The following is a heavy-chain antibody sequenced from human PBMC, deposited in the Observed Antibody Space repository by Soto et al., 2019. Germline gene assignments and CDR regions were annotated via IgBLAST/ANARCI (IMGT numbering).Heavy chain of an antibody. V-gene: IGHV3-66*01. CDR3: EKGDVPCDGGRCYGIPLDV. J-gene: IGHJ6*04. Sequence: EVQLVESGGGLVQPGGSLRLSCAASGFTVSSKYMTWVRHAPGKGLELVSLIQSGGTTYYADSVKGRFTISRDTSENTLAPQNGRLRGGEPAVYYCEKGDVPCDGGRCYGIPLDVWGKGTTGTVSS. CDR1: GFTVSSKY. D-gene: IGHD2-15*01. CDR2: IQSGGTT.